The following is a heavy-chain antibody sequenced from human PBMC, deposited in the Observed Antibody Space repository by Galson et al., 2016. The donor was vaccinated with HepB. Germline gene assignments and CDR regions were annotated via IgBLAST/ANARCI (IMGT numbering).Heavy chain of an antibody. V-gene: IGHV4-39*01. CDR3: ARSTAVSGRRSWGYLDP. J-gene: IGHJ5*02. CDR2: IYHTWST. D-gene: IGHD6-19*01. Sequence: LSLTCTLSGGSIYTVAFYWAWIRQTPGKGMEWIGSIYHTWSTYLSASLKSRVIMSVDKSMNQFSLTLRALTVADSAVYYCARSTAVSGRRSWGYLDPWGQGTLVSVSS. CDR1: GGSIYTVAFY.